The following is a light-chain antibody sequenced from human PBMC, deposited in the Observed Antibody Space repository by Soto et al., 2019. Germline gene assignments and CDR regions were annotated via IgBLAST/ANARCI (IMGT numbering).Light chain of an antibody. CDR3: QQYNNWPPIT. V-gene: IGKV3-15*01. CDR1: QSVSSN. J-gene: IGKJ5*01. CDR2: GAS. Sequence: ELVLTQSPATLSVSPGGRATLSGRASQSVSSNLAWYQQKPGQAPRLLIYGASTRATGIPARFSGSGSGTEFTLTIRRLKSEDFAVYYCQQYNNWPPITVGQGTRLEIK.